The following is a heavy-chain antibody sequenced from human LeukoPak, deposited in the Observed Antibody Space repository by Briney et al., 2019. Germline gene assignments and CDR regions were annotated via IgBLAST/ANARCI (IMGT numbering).Heavy chain of an antibody. CDR3: ARERVVTTGFDY. CDR2: ISSSSSYI. Sequence: GGSLRLSCAASGFTFSSYSMNWVRQAPGKGLEWVLSISSSSSYIYYADSVKGRFTISRDNAKNSLYLQMNSLRAEDTAVYYCARERVVTTGFDYWGQGTLVTVSS. D-gene: IGHD2-21*02. J-gene: IGHJ4*02. V-gene: IGHV3-21*01. CDR1: GFTFSSYS.